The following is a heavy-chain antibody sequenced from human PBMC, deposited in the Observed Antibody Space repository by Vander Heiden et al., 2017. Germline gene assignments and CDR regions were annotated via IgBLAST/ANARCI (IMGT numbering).Heavy chain of an antibody. D-gene: IGHD2-21*01. CDR1: GFTFSGSA. CDR2: IRSKANSYAT. V-gene: IGHV3-73*02. Sequence: EVQLVESGGGLVQPGGPLKFPGQASGFTFSGSAMHWVRQASGKGLEWVGRIRSKANSYATAYAASVKGRFTISRDDSKNTAYLQMNSLKTEDTAVYYCTRGEVDYWGQGTLVTVSS. J-gene: IGHJ4*02. CDR3: TRGEVDY.